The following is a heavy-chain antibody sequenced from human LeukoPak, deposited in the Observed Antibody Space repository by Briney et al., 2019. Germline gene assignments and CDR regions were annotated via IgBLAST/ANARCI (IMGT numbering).Heavy chain of an antibody. V-gene: IGHV3-23*01. CDR1: GFTFSSYG. CDR3: AKGYYGSGSYGWFDY. J-gene: IGHJ4*02. CDR2: ISGTAFST. Sequence: GGSLRLSCAASGFTFSSYGMSWVRQAPGKGLEWVSIISGTAFSTYYADSVRGRFTISRDNSKNTLYLQMNSLRAEDTAVYYCAKGYYGSGSYGWFDYWGQGTLVTVSS. D-gene: IGHD3-10*01.